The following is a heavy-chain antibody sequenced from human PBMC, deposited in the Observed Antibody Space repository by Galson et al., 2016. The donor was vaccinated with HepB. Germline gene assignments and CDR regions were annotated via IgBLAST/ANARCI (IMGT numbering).Heavy chain of an antibody. CDR1: GFSFSTYS. CDR2: ISGSGMTI. CDR3: ARDRRLVSSAYGDNVLYDYSGMDV. D-gene: IGHD4-17*01. J-gene: IGHJ6*02. Sequence: SLRLSCAASGFSFSTYSMNWVRQAPGKGLEWVAYISGSGMTIIYADSVRGRFSISRDNARKSLHLRLNRLRAEDTAVYYCARDRRLVSSAYGDNVLYDYSGMDVWGQGTTVTVSS. V-gene: IGHV3-48*01.